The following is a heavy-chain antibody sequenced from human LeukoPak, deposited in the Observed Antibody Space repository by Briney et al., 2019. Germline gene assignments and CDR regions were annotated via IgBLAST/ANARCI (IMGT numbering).Heavy chain of an antibody. CDR1: GDSISSGDYY. Sequence: SSETLSLTCTVSGDSISSGDYYWSWIRQPAGKGLEWIGRISSSGSTNYNPSLKSRVTISVDTSKNQFSLKLSSVTAADTAVYYCAGWFGELLLSWFDPWGQGTLVTVSS. J-gene: IGHJ5*02. CDR3: AGWFGELLLSWFDP. CDR2: ISSSGST. V-gene: IGHV4-61*02. D-gene: IGHD3-10*01.